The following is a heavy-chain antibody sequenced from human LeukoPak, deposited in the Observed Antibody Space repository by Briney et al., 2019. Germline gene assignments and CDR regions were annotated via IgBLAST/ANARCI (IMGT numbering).Heavy chain of an antibody. J-gene: IGHJ4*02. Sequence: GGSLRLSGAASGFTFSSYGMHWVRQAPGKGLEWAAVISYDGSNKYYADSVKGRFTISRDNSKNTLYLQMNSLRAEDTAVYYCARDRVRDGYNLDYWGQGTLVTVSS. V-gene: IGHV3-30*03. CDR2: ISYDGSNK. D-gene: IGHD5-24*01. CDR3: ARDRVRDGYNLDY. CDR1: GFTFSSYG.